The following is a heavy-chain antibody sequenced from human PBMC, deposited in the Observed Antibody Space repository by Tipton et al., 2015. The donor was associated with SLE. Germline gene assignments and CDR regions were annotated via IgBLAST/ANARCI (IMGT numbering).Heavy chain of an antibody. CDR2: IIPIFGTA. CDR1: GGTFSSYA. V-gene: IGHV1-69*05. CDR3: ARGGGSYQGKAFDI. J-gene: IGHJ3*02. D-gene: IGHD1-26*01. Sequence: QSGAEVKKPGSSVKVSCKASGGTFSSYAISWVRQAPGQGLEWMGGIIPIFGTANYAQKFQGRVTMTTDTSTSTAYMELRSLRSDDTAVYYCARGGGSYQGKAFDIWGQGTMVTVSS.